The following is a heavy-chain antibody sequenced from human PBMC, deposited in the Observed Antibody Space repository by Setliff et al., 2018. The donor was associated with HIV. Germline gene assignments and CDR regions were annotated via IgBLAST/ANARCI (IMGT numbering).Heavy chain of an antibody. CDR1: GGSISSYS. J-gene: IGHJ4*02. V-gene: IGHV4-4*09. D-gene: IGHD6-19*01. Sequence: PSETLSLTCTVSGGSISSYSWSWIWQPPGKGLEWIGYIYTSGSVNYNPSLNSRVTISVDTSKNQFSLKVNSVNVADTAVYYGARPPRIGVAGEFEYWGQGTLVTVSS. CDR2: IYTSGSV. CDR3: ARPPRIGVAGEFEY.